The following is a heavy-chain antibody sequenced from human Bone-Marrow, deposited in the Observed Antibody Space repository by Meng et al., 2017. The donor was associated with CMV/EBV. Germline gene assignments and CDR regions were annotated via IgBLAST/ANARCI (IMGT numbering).Heavy chain of an antibody. CDR2: INHSGST. D-gene: IGHD3-22*01. CDR3: ARGGVVVNGAPFDY. Sequence: VQPQQCGAGLLKPSEPLSLTCTVYGGSFSGYYWSWIRQPPGKGLEWIGEINHSGSTNYNPSLKSRVTISVDTSKNQFSLKLSSVTAADTAVYYCARGGVVVNGAPFDYWGQGTLVTVSS. V-gene: IGHV4-34*01. J-gene: IGHJ4*02. CDR1: GGSFSGYY.